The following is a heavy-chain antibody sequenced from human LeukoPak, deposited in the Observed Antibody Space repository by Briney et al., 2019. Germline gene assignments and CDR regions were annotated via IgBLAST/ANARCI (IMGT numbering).Heavy chain of an antibody. CDR1: GFTVGSNY. V-gene: IGHV3-53*01. Sequence: GGALRLSCAASGFTVGSNYMSWVRQAPGKGLEWVSGIHSGDSTYYADSVKGRITISRDNSKNMLYLQMNSLRAEDTAVYHCARASGGYYDSSGSFDYWGQGTLVTVSS. J-gene: IGHJ4*02. CDR3: ARASGGYYDSSGSFDY. D-gene: IGHD3-22*01. CDR2: IHSGDST.